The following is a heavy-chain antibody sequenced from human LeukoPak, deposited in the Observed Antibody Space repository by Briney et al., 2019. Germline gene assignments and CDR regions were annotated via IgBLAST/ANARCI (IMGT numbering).Heavy chain of an antibody. D-gene: IGHD4-11*01. CDR1: GFTFSSYA. V-gene: IGHV4-39*01. CDR3: ARRPNAVTFDY. J-gene: IGHJ4*02. Sequence: GSLRLSCAASGFTFSSYAMSWVRQPPGKGLEWIGSIYESGTTYYNPSLKSRVTISVDTSKNQFSLKLSSVTASDTAVYYCARRPNAVTFDYWGQGTLVTVSS. CDR2: IYESGTT.